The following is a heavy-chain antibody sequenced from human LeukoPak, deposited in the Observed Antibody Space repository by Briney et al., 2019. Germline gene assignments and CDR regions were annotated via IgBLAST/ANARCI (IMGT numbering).Heavy chain of an antibody. CDR3: ARLGDCAYYCYMDV. D-gene: IGHD2-21*02. J-gene: IGHJ6*03. CDR1: GGSISSYY. Sequence: SETLSLTCTVSGGSISSYYWSWIRQPAGKGLEWIGRIYTSGSTNYNPSLKSRVTMSVDTSKNQFSLKLSSVTAADRAVYYCARLGDCAYYCYMDVWGKGATVTVSS. CDR2: IYTSGST. V-gene: IGHV4-4*07.